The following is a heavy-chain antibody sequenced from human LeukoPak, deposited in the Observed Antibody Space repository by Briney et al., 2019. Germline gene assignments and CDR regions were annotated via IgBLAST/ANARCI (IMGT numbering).Heavy chain of an antibody. Sequence: PGGSLRLSCAASGFTVSSNYMSWVRQAPGKGLEWVANIKQDGSEKYYVNSVKGRFTISRDNAKNSLYLQMNSLRAEDTAVYYCARALTHQAPRPPALMGSDAFDIWGQGTMVTVSS. CDR1: GFTVSSNY. J-gene: IGHJ3*02. CDR3: ARALTHQAPRPPALMGSDAFDI. CDR2: IKQDGSEK. V-gene: IGHV3-7*01. D-gene: IGHD2-15*01.